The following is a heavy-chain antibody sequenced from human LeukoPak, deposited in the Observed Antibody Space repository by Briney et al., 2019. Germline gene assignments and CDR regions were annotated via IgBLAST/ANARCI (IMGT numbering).Heavy chain of an antibody. CDR3: AKDSLRDLHPYYFDY. J-gene: IGHJ4*02. D-gene: IGHD4-11*01. Sequence: GGSLRLSCAAPGFTFSSYAMSWVRQAAGKGREWGSAISGSGGGTYYADSVKGRFTISRDNSKNTLYLQMNSLRAEDAAVYYCAKDSLRDLHPYYFDYWGQGDLVTVSS. CDR1: GFTFSSYA. CDR2: ISGSGGGT. V-gene: IGHV3-23*01.